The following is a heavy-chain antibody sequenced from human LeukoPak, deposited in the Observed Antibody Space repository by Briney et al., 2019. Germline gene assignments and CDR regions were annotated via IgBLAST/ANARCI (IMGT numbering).Heavy chain of an antibody. Sequence: PSETLSLTCTVSGGSISSNNYYWNWIRQPAGKGLEWIGRIYTSGSTSGSTNYNPSLKSRVTISVDTSKNQFSLKLSSVTAADTAVYYCARGWVDGPSLGWGPGTLVTVSS. CDR3: ARGWVDGPSLG. CDR2: IYTSGSTSGST. D-gene: IGHD7-27*01. V-gene: IGHV4-61*02. J-gene: IGHJ4*02. CDR1: GGSISSNNYY.